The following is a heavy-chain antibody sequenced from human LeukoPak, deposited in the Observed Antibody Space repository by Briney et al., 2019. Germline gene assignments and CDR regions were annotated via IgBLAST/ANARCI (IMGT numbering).Heavy chain of an antibody. CDR1: GFTFSSYA. V-gene: IGHV3-23*01. J-gene: IGHJ4*02. D-gene: IGHD3-22*01. CDR2: ITSSGAAT. Sequence: GGSLRLSCAASGFTFSSYAMSWVRQAPGKGLEGVSSITSSGAATYYADSVKGRFTISRDNSDNTLYLQMNSLRAEDTAVYYCAKDRPNYYGSNGHYYKLNGDCWGQGTLVTVSS. CDR3: AKDRPNYYGSNGHYYKLNGDC.